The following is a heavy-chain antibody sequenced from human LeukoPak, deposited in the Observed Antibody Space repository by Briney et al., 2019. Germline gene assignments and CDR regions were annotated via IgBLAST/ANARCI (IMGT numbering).Heavy chain of an antibody. CDR2: ISAYNGNT. CDR1: GYTFTSYG. CDR3: ARTDQGGSSWYLGFRKFDY. V-gene: IGHV1-18*01. J-gene: IGHJ4*02. Sequence: ASVKVSCKASGYTFTSYGISWVRQAPGQGLEWMGWISAYNGNTNYAQKLQGRVTMTTDTSTSTAYMELRSLRSDDTAVYYCARTDQGGSSWYLGFRKFDYWGQGTLVTVSS. D-gene: IGHD6-13*01.